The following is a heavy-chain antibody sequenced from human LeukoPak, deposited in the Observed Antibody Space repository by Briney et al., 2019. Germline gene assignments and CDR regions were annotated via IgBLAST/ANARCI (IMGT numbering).Heavy chain of an antibody. CDR2: IYTSGST. V-gene: IGHV4-39*01. CDR1: GASISSSSHS. J-gene: IGHJ5*02. CDR3: ARHWRHCTWIQLCDWFDP. D-gene: IGHD5-18*01. Sequence: PSETLSLTCTVSGASISSSSHSWGWIRQPPGKGLEWIGRIYTSGSTNYNPSLKSRVTISVDTSKNQFSLKLSSVTAADTAVYYCARHWRHCTWIQLCDWFDPWGQGTLVTVSS.